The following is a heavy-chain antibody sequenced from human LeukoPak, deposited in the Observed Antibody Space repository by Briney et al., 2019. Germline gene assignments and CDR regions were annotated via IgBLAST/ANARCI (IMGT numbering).Heavy chain of an antibody. CDR3: ARLGDRGYDSGGDY. CDR2: IYYSGST. Sequence: SEPLSLTCTVSGGSISSSSYYWGWIRQPPGKGLEWIGGIYYSGSTYYNPSLKSRVTISVVTSKNQFSLKLSSVTAADTAVYYCARLGDRGYDSGGDYWGQGTLVTVSS. V-gene: IGHV4-39*01. CDR1: GGSISSSSYY. D-gene: IGHD5-12*01. J-gene: IGHJ4*02.